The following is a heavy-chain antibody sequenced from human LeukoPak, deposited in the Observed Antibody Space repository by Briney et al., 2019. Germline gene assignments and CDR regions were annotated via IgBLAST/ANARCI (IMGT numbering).Heavy chain of an antibody. V-gene: IGHV1-18*01. CDR3: ARVPPQRVGATTGTYYYYYYMDV. CDR2: ISAYNGNT. J-gene: IGHJ6*03. Sequence: GASVKVSCKASGYTFTSYGISWVRQAPGQGLGWMGWISAYNGNTNYAQKLQGRVTMTTDTSTSTAYMELRSLRSDDTAVYYCARVPPQRVGATTGTYYYYYYMDVWGKGTTVTVSS. CDR1: GYTFTSYG. D-gene: IGHD1-26*01.